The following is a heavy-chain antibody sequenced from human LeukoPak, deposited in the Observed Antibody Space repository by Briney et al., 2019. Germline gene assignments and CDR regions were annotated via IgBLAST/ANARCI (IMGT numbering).Heavy chain of an antibody. CDR2: IYYSGTT. CDR3: ARGPYGSGSYY. V-gene: IGHV4-30-4*01. CDR1: GGSISSGDYY. D-gene: IGHD3-10*01. J-gene: IGHJ4*02. Sequence: SETLSLTCTVSGGSISSGDYYWSWIRQPPGKGLEWIGYIYYSGTTYYNPSLKSRVTISVDTSKNQFSLKLTSVTAADTAVYYCARGPYGSGSYYWGQGTLVTVSS.